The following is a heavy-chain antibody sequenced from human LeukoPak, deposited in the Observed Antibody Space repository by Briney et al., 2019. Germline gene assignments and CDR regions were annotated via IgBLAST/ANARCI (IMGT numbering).Heavy chain of an antibody. J-gene: IGHJ5*02. V-gene: IGHV3-49*04. CDR2: IRSKAYGGTT. CDR1: GFTFGDYA. D-gene: IGHD3-10*01. CDR3: KVGEFSWFDP. Sequence: VQPGRSLRLSCTASGFTFGDYAMSWVRQAPGKGLEWVGFIRSKAYGGTTEYAASVKGRFTITRDDSKSIAYLQMNSLKTEDTAVYYWKVGEFSWFDPWGQGTLVTVSS.